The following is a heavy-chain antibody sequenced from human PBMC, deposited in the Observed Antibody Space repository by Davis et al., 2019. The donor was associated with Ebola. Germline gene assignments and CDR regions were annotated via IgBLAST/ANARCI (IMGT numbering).Heavy chain of an antibody. V-gene: IGHV3-66*01. CDR3: ARDRSGSGHFDL. J-gene: IGHJ2*01. D-gene: IGHD2-15*01. CDR2: IYSGGST. CDR1: GFTVSSNY. Sequence: GESLKISCAASGFTVSSNYISWVRQAPGKGLEWVSVIYSGGSTYYADSVKGRFTISRDNSKNTLYLQMNSLRAEDTAGYYCARDRSGSGHFDLWGRGTLVTVSS.